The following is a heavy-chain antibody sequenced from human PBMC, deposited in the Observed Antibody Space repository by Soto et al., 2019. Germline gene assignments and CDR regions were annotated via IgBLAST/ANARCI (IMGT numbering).Heavy chain of an antibody. CDR3: ARALDSSAAPFDF. D-gene: IGHD2-2*01. CDR2: IFYNGRT. J-gene: IGHJ4*02. CDR1: GGSINNYY. Sequence: QVQLQESGPGLVKPSETLSLTCTVSGGSINNYYWSWIRHLPGKGLEWIGFIFYNGRTDYNPSLESRVTISLDTSKSQFSLKLNSVAAADTAVYYCARALDSSAAPFDFWGQGTLVTVSS. V-gene: IGHV4-59*01.